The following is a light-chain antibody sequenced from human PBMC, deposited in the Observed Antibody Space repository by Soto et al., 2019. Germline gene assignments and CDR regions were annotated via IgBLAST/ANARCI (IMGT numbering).Light chain of an antibody. CDR2: GTF. J-gene: IGKJ2*01. Sequence: LTQSPDTLSLSPGERATLSCRASQSVTRTYLAWYQQKPGQAPRLLIFGTFNRATGIPSRFSGSGSWTDFTLTISRLEPEDSAVCYCHQCGVSPYTFGRGTKLEIK. CDR3: HQCGVSPYT. V-gene: IGKV3-20*01. CDR1: QSVTRTY.